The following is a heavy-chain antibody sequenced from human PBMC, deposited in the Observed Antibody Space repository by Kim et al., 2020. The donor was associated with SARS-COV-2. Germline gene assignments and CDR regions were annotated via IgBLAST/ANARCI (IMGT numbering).Heavy chain of an antibody. CDR3: VNGGYCSSTSCYTGAFDI. V-gene: IGHV3-64D*06. J-gene: IGHJ3*02. CDR2: ISSNGGST. D-gene: IGHD2-2*02. CDR1: GFTFSSSA. Sequence: GGSLRLSCSASGFTFSSSAMHWVRQAPGKGLEYVSAISSNGGSTYYADSVKGRFTISRDNSKNTLYLQMSSLRAEDTAVYYCVNGGYCSSTSCYTGAFDIWGQGTMVTVSS.